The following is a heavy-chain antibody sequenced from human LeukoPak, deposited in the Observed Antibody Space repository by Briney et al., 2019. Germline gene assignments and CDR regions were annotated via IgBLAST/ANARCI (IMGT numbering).Heavy chain of an antibody. CDR3: ASQPFDYYYYTDV. D-gene: IGHD3-3*01. Sequence: GSLRLSCEASGFTFSSYAMSWVRQAPGKGLEWVSYISSSSSTIYYADSVKGRFTISRDNAKNSLYLQMNSLRAEDTAVYYCASQPFDYYYYTDVWGKGTTVTVSS. CDR2: ISSSSSTI. J-gene: IGHJ6*03. CDR1: GFTFSSYA. V-gene: IGHV3-48*01.